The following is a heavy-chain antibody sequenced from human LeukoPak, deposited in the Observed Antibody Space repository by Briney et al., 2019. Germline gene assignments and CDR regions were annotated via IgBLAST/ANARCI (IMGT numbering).Heavy chain of an antibody. CDR1: GFTFINYA. J-gene: IGHJ4*02. V-gene: IGHV3-23*01. CDR2: ICGRGGRT. Sequence: GGALRLSCAASGFTFINYAMSGVRPAPGKGGEGVSPICGRGGRTYYADSVKGRFTISRDNYKNTLYLQMNSLRAEETAVYYCPKNSGSYDLHYWGQGTLVTVSS. D-gene: IGHD1-26*01. CDR3: PKNSGSYDLHY.